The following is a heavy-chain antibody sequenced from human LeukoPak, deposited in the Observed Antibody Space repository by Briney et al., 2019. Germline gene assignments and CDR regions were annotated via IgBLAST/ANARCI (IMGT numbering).Heavy chain of an antibody. J-gene: IGHJ6*02. CDR2: ISYDGSNK. D-gene: IGHD2-2*01. V-gene: IGHV3-30*18. Sequence: GRSLRLSCAASGFMFSNYGMQWVRQAPGKGLEWVAVISYDGSNKYYADSVKGRFTISRDNSKNTLYLQMNSLRAEDTAVYYCAKDGPLDIVVVPAGGSYYYGMDVWGQGTTVTVSS. CDR3: AKDGPLDIVVVPAGGSYYYGMDV. CDR1: GFMFSNYG.